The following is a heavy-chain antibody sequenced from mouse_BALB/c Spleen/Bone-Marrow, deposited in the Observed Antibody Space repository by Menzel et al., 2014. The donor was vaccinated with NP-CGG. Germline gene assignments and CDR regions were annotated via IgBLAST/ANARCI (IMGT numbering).Heavy chain of an antibody. D-gene: IGHD2-14*01. CDR3: ARDGDYRYAWFSY. CDR2: ISDGGGHT. Sequence: EVKLVESGGRLVKPGGSLKLSRAASGFSFSDHYMYWVRQTPEKRLEWVATISDGGGHTYYSDSVKGRFTISRDNAKNNLYLQMSSLKSEDTAMYHCARDGDYRYAWFSYWGQGTPVTVSA. CDR1: GFSFSDHY. V-gene: IGHV5-4*02. J-gene: IGHJ3*01.